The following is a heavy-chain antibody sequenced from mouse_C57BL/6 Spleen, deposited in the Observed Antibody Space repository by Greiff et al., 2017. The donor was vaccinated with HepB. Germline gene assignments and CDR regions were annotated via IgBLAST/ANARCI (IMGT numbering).Heavy chain of an antibody. Sequence: DVQLVESGGGLVKPGGSLKLSCAASGFTFSDYGMHWVRQAPEKGLEWVAYISSGSSTIYYADTVKGRFTISRDNAKNTLFLQMTSLRSEDTAMYYCATYGNYEYAMDYWGQGTSVTVSS. J-gene: IGHJ4*01. CDR2: ISSGSSTI. D-gene: IGHD2-1*01. CDR3: ATYGNYEYAMDY. V-gene: IGHV5-17*01. CDR1: GFTFSDYG.